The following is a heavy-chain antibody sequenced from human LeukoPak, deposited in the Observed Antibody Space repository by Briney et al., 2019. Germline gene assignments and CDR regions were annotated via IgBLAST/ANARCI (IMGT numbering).Heavy chain of an antibody. CDR1: GYTFTRYY. D-gene: IGHD3-10*01. Sequence: GASVKVSCKASGYTFTRYYMHWVRQAPGQGPEWMGIINPSDGVIDYAQKFQDRVTMTRDTSTSTVYMELSSLRSEDTAVYYCARRGSGSYVLDYWGQGTLVTVSS. CDR2: INPSDGVI. J-gene: IGHJ4*02. V-gene: IGHV1-46*01. CDR3: ARRGSGSYVLDY.